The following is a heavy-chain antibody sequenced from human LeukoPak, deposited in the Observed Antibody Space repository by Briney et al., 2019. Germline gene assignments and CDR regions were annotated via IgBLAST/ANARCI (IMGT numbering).Heavy chain of an antibody. CDR2: IIPIFGTA. CDR3: AGLMLGGAPSGSYNNWFDP. V-gene: IGHV1-69*01. D-gene: IGHD1-26*01. Sequence: ASVKVSCKAPGGTFSSYAINWVRQAPGQGLEWMGGIIPIFGTANSAQKFQGRVTITADESTSTAYMELSSLRAEDTAVYYCAGLMLGGAPSGSYNNWFDPWGQGTLVTVSS. CDR1: GGTFSSYA. J-gene: IGHJ5*02.